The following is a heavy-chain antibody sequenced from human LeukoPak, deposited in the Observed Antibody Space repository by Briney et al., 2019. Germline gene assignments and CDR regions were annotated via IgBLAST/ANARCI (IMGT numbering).Heavy chain of an antibody. CDR2: IIPIFGTA. V-gene: IGHV1-69*05. CDR3: ASGYYCYMDV. CDR1: GGTFSSYA. J-gene: IGHJ6*03. Sequence: ASVKVSCKASGGTFSSYAISWVRQAPGQGLEWMGGIIPIFGTANYAQKFQGRVTITTDESTSTAYMELSSLRSEDTAVYYCASGYYCYMDVWGKGTTVTVSS.